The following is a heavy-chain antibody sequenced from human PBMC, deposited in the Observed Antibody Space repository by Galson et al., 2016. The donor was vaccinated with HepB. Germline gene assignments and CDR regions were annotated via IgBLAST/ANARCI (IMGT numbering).Heavy chain of an antibody. Sequence: QSGAEVKKPGGSLRISCQGSGYNFSTYWIGWVRQMPGKGLEWMGIIYPGDSDTTYSPSFQGQVTISADRSINSAYLQWSSLRSSDTAKYFCARRSSFYYGLDVWGQGTTVTVSS. CDR1: GYNFSTYW. J-gene: IGHJ6*02. CDR3: ARRSSFYYGLDV. V-gene: IGHV5-51*01. CDR2: IYPGDSDT.